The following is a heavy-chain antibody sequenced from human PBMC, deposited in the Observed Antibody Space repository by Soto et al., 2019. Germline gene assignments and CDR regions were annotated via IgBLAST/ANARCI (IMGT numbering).Heavy chain of an antibody. D-gene: IGHD6-19*01. J-gene: IGHJ4*02. CDR3: ARGWVLWLVYFDY. V-gene: IGHV4-34*01. CDR1: GGSFSGYY. CDR2: INYSGST. Sequence: QVQLQQWGAGLLKPSETLSLTCAVYGGSFSGYYWSWIRQPPGKGLEWIGEINYSGSTNYNPSLKSRVTISVDTSKNQFSLKLSSVTAADTAVYYCARGWVLWLVYFDYWGQGTLVTVSS.